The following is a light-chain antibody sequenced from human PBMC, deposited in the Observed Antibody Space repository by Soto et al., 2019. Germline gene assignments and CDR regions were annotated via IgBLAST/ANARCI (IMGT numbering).Light chain of an antibody. CDR3: QQYNSSPWT. J-gene: IGKJ1*01. CDR1: QSISSW. V-gene: IGKV1-5*03. Sequence: DIPMTQSPSTLSASVGDRVTITCRASQSISSWLAWYQQKPGKAPKRLIYKASSLESGVPSRFSGSGSGTEFTLTISSLQPDDFATYYCQQYNSSPWTLGQGTKVEIK. CDR2: KAS.